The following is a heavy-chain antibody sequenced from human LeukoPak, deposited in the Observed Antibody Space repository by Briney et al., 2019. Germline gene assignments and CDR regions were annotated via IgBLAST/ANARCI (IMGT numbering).Heavy chain of an antibody. J-gene: IGHJ4*02. Sequence: PGGSLRLSCAASGFTFSSYSMNWVGQAPGKGVEWVSFISSSRRYIYYAASVNTLFTISRDNAKNSLYLQMNSLRAEDTAVYYCARSVVTADYWGQGPLVTLSS. CDR3: ARSVVTADY. D-gene: IGHD2-15*01. CDR1: GFTFSSYS. CDR2: ISSSRRYI. V-gene: IGHV3-21*01.